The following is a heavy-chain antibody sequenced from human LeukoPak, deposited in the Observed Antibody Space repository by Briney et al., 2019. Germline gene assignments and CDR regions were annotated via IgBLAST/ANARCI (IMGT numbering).Heavy chain of an antibody. CDR3: ARVHTDCSSTSCYFGV. CDR2: ISSSSSYI. J-gene: IGHJ6*04. CDR1: GFTFSSYS. V-gene: IGHV3-21*01. Sequence: GGSLRLSCAASGFTFSSYSMNWVRQAPGKGLEWVSSISSSSSYIYYADSVKGRFTISRDNAKNSLYLQMNSLRAEDTAVYYCARVHTDCSSTSCYFGVWGKGTTVTVSS. D-gene: IGHD2-2*01.